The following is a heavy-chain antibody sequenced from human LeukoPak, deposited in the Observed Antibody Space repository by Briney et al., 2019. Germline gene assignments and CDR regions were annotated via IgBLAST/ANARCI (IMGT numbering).Heavy chain of an antibody. D-gene: IGHD1-7*01. J-gene: IGHJ4*02. CDR2: ISGSGGRT. CDR3: AKEGKTRNWNYYQAKPVY. Sequence: GGSLRLSCAASGFTFSTSAMNWVRQAPGKGLEWVSAISGSGGRTDYADSVKGRFTISRDNSKNTLYLQMNSLRVEDTAVYYCAKEGKTRNWNYYQAKPVYWGQGTLVTVSS. CDR1: GFTFSTSA. V-gene: IGHV3-23*01.